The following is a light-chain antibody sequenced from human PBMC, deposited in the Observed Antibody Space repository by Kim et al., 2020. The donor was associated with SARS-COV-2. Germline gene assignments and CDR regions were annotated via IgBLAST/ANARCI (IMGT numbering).Light chain of an antibody. J-gene: IGLJ2*01. V-gene: IGLV2-8*01. CDR2: EVS. Sequence: GQSVTISCTGTHSDVGRFNYVSWYQNHPGRAPKLMIYEVSRRPSGVPDRFSGSKSGNTASLTVSGLQAEDEADYYCSSYTDSNTLIFGGGTQLTVL. CDR3: SSYTDSNTLI. CDR1: HSDVGRFNY.